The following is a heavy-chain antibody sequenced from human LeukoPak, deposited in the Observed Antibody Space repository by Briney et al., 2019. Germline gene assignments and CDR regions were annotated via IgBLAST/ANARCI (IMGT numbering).Heavy chain of an antibody. Sequence: GGSLRLSCAASGFTFSIYAMSRVRQAPGKGLEWVSTISYSGGSTYYADSVKGRFTISRDNSKNTLYLQMNSLRAEDTAVYYCAKESGGFDYWGQGTLVTVSS. CDR2: ISYSGGST. CDR3: AKESGGFDY. D-gene: IGHD6-25*01. CDR1: GFTFSIYA. J-gene: IGHJ4*02. V-gene: IGHV3-23*01.